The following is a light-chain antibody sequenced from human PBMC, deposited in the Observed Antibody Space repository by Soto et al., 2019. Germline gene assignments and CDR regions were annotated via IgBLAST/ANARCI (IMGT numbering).Light chain of an antibody. V-gene: IGKV3-15*01. CDR2: GAS. CDR1: QSISST. Sequence: EIVMTQSPATLSVSPGERATLSCRASQSISSTLAWYQQEPGQAPRLLIYGASTRAPGIPARFSGSGSGTEFTLTISGLQSEDFAVYYCQQSKNWPLFGQGTKVDIK. J-gene: IGKJ1*01. CDR3: QQSKNWPL.